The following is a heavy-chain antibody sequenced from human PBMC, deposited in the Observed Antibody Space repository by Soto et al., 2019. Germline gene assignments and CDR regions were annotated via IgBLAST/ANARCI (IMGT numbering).Heavy chain of an antibody. J-gene: IGHJ6*02. D-gene: IGHD2-15*01. CDR2: INSDGSGT. V-gene: IGHV3-74*01. CDR3: AKDTAYAMDV. CDR1: GFDFRNSW. Sequence: EVALVESGGGLVQPGGSLRLSCAASGFDFRNSWIHRVRQGPGKGLVWVSHINSDGSGTTYADSVKGRFTISRDNAKNTVYLQMNSLRAEDTAVYYCAKDTAYAMDVWGQGTTVTVSS.